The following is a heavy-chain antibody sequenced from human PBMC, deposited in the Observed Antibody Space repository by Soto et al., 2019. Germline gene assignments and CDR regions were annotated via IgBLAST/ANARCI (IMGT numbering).Heavy chain of an antibody. CDR3: AKDSTVTTSLYFYYYGFDV. CDR1: GFTFSHYA. J-gene: IGHJ6*02. CDR2: VSGRGGST. Sequence: GGSLRLSCAASGFTFSHYAMTWVRQAPGKGLEWVSSVSGRGGSTKYADSVKDRFTISRDNSKNTLYLQMNSLRAEDTAIYYCAKDSTVTTSLYFYYYGFDVWGQGTTVTVSS. V-gene: IGHV3-23*01. D-gene: IGHD4-17*01.